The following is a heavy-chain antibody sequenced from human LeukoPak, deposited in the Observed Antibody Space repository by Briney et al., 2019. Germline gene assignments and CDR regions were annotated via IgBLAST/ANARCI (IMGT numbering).Heavy chain of an antibody. D-gene: IGHD3-9*01. CDR3: SRATSSYYDRSTGSYYYGLDV. CDR2: IIPTSGVT. Sequence: GSSVKVSCEASGGTFSSYAISWVRQAPGQGLEWMGRIIPTSGVTNHAQKFLGRVTMTADTSTSTAYMELSSLSHEDTAIYYCSRATSSYYDRSTGSYYYGLDVWGQGTTVTVYS. V-gene: IGHV1-69*04. CDR1: GGTFSSYA. J-gene: IGHJ6*02.